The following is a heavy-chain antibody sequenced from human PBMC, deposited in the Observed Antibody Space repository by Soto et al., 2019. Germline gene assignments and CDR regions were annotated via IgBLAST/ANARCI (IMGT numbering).Heavy chain of an antibody. CDR1: GGTFSSYA. CDR2: IIPIFGTA. V-gene: IGHV1-69*13. J-gene: IGHJ5*02. D-gene: IGHD6-13*01. CDR3: ARDWTTGGSSSWYVWFDP. Sequence: SVKVSCKASGGTFSSYAISWVRQAPGQGLEWMGGIIPIFGTANYAQKFQGRVTITADESTSTAYMELSSLRSEDTAVYYCARDWTTGGSSSWYVWFDPWGQGTLVTVSS.